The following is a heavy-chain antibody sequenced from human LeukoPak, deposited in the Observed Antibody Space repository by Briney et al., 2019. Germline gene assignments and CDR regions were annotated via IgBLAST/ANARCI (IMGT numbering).Heavy chain of an antibody. CDR1: GGSISGGGYS. V-gene: IGHV4-30-2*01. CDR3: ARVGQLVPAFDI. J-gene: IGHJ3*02. Sequence: SETLSLTCAVSGGSISGGGYSWSWIRQPPGKGLEWIGYSYHSGSTYYNPSLKSRVTISVDRSKNQFSLKLSSVTAADTAVYYCARVGQLVPAFDIWGQGTMVTLSS. CDR2: SYHSGST. D-gene: IGHD6-13*01.